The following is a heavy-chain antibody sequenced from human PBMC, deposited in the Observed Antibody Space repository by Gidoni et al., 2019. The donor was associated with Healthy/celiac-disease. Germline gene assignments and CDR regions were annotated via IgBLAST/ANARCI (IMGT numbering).Heavy chain of an antibody. V-gene: IGHV3-23*01. CDR1: GFTFSSYA. CDR3: AKPTLTSYSYGYWYFDL. J-gene: IGHJ2*01. CDR2: ISGSGGST. D-gene: IGHD5-18*01. Sequence: EVQLLESGGGLVQPGGSLRLSCAASGFTFSSYAMSWVRQAPGKGLEWVSAISGSGGSTYYADSVKGRFTISRDNSKNTLYLQMNSLRAEDTAVYYCAKPTLTSYSYGYWYFDLWGRGTLVTVSS.